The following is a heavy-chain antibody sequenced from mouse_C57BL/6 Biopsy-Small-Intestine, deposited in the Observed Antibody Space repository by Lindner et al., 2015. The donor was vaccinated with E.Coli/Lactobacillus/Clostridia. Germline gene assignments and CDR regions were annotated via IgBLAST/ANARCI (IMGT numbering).Heavy chain of an antibody. CDR3: ARWYFYEYFDF. CDR1: GYTFTNYN. J-gene: IGHJ2*01. D-gene: IGHD2-12*01. V-gene: IGHV1-18*01. CDR2: IYPNNGGS. Sequence: VQLQESGPELVRPGTSVKISCKASGYTFTNYNIDWVKQSHGESLEWIGSIYPNNGGSAYNQKFKGKSTLTVDKSSSTVYMELHSLTSEDSAVYYCARWYFYEYFDFWGQGTPLTVSS.